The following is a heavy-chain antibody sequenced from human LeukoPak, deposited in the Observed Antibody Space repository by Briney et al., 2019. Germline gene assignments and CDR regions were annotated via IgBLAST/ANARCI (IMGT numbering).Heavy chain of an antibody. D-gene: IGHD3-22*01. Sequence: GGSLRLSCAASRFTFSNYWMSWVRQAPGKGLEWVANIKPDEGEKYYVDSVKGRFTISRDNAKNSLYLEMNSLRAEDTAVYYCARDLYEISGLKWDYWGQGTLVTVSS. J-gene: IGHJ4*02. CDR2: IKPDEGEK. CDR3: ARDLYEISGLKWDY. V-gene: IGHV3-7*01. CDR1: RFTFSNYW.